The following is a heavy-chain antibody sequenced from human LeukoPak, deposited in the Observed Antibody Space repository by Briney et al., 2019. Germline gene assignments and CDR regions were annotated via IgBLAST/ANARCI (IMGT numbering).Heavy chain of an antibody. D-gene: IGHD3-10*01. CDR3: ANGIPYYGSGFPFDY. V-gene: IGHV3-23*01. Sequence: GGSLRLSCATSGFTFSSYAMSWVRQAPGKGLEWVSAISGSGGSTYYADSVKGRFTISRDNSKNTLYLQMNSLRAEDTAVYYCANGIPYYGSGFPFDYWGQGTLVTVSS. CDR1: GFTFSSYA. J-gene: IGHJ4*02. CDR2: ISGSGGST.